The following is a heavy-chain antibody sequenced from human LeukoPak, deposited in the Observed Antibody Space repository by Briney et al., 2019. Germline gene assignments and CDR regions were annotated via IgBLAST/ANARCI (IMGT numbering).Heavy chain of an antibody. V-gene: IGHV4-31*03. CDR2: IYYSGST. CDR1: GGSISSGGYY. J-gene: IGHJ4*02. CDR3: ARSCSSTSCYGGIGVWVLDY. D-gene: IGHD2-2*01. Sequence: SQTLSLTCTVSGGSISSGGYYWSWIRQHPGKGLEWIGYIYYSGSTYYNPSLKSRVTISVDTSKNQFSLKLSSVTAADTAVYYCARSCSSTSCYGGIGVWVLDYWGQGTLVTVSS.